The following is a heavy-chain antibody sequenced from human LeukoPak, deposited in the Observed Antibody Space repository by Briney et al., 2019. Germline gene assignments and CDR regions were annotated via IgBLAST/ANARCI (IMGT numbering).Heavy chain of an antibody. Sequence: SETLSLTCTVSDTSINTYYWSWIRQPAGKGLEWIGHIYTTGTTNYNPSLKSRVTMSIDTSKNQFSLNLRSVTAADTAVYYCARDGVSNYGPQLRFDPWGQGTLVTVSS. CDR3: ARDGVSNYGPQLRFDP. CDR1: DTSINTYY. D-gene: IGHD3-10*01. J-gene: IGHJ5*02. V-gene: IGHV4-4*07. CDR2: IYTTGTT.